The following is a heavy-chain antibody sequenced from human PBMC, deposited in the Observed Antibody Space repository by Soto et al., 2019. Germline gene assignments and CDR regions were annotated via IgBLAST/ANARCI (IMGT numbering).Heavy chain of an antibody. J-gene: IGHJ6*02. V-gene: IGHV3-30-3*01. CDR1: GFTFRNHA. Sequence: QVQLVESGGGVVQPGGSLRLSCAASGFTFRNHAMHWVRQAPGKGLECLAVIAHDGSNAFYRDSVKGRFTVSRDNSKNTLYLYMTSLRSEDTGVYYCAGGDGDDILVVVGARPGEYGTDIWGQGTTVIVSS. D-gene: IGHD2-15*01. CDR2: IAHDGSNA. CDR3: AGGDGDDILVVVGARPGEYGTDI.